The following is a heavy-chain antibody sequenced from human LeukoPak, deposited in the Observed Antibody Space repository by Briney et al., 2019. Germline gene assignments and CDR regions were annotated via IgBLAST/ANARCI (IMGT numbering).Heavy chain of an antibody. Sequence: GGSLRLSCAASGFTFSSYGMNWVRQAPGKGPEWISYISRSGSTIYYADPVKGRFTISRDNAKNSLYLQMSSLGAEDTAIHYCSRDRGGGDIYFDYWGQGTLVTVSS. CDR1: GFTFSSYG. CDR2: ISRSGSTI. J-gene: IGHJ4*02. CDR3: SRDRGGGDIYFDY. V-gene: IGHV3-48*03. D-gene: IGHD2-21*02.